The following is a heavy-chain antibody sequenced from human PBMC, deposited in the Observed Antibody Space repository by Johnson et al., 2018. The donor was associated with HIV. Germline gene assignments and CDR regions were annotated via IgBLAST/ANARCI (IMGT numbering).Heavy chain of an antibody. CDR2: ISYDGSNK. CDR3: ARESPAGAGSGSDAFDI. V-gene: IGHV3-30*14. D-gene: IGHD3-10*01. CDR1: GFTFSSYA. Sequence: VRLVESGGGVVQPGRSLRLSCAASGFTFSSYAMHWVRQAPGKGLEWVAVISYDGSNKYYADSVKGRFTISRDNSKNTLYLQMNSLRAEDTAVYYCARESPAGAGSGSDAFDIWGQGTMVTVSS. J-gene: IGHJ3*02.